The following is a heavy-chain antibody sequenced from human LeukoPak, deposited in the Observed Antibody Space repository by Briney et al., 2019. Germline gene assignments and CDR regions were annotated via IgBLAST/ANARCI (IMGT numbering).Heavy chain of an antibody. D-gene: IGHD2-2*01. V-gene: IGHV4-39*07. CDR2: IYYSGST. CDR3: ARVFYSSINLYFDY. CDR1: GGSVSSNSYS. Sequence: PSETLSLTCTVSGGSVSSNSYSWGWIRQPPGKGLEWIGTIYYSGSTYYNPSLKRRVTISVDTSKNHFSLKLSSVTAADTAVYYCARVFYSSINLYFDYWGKGTLVTVSS. J-gene: IGHJ4*02.